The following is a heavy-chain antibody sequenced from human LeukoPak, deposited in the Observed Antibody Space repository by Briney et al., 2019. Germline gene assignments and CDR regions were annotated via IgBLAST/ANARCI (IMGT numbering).Heavy chain of an antibody. CDR1: GGSFSGYY. CDR2: INHSGST. J-gene: IGHJ3*02. Sequence: PSETLSLTCAVYGGSFSGYYWSWIRQPPGKGLEWIGEINHSGSTNYNPSLKSRVTISVDTSKNQFSLELSSVTAADTAVYYCARRSSQWEPRAFDIWGQGTMVTVSS. D-gene: IGHD1-26*01. V-gene: IGHV4-34*01. CDR3: ARRSSQWEPRAFDI.